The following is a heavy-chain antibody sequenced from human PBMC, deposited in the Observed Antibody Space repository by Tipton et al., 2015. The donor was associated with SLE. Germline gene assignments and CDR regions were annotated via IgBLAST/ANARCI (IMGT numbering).Heavy chain of an antibody. Sequence: TLSLTCTVSGGSISSGNYYWPWIRQHPGKGLEWIGYIYDTETTYYNPSLKSRVTMSIDRSKNHFSLRLRSVSAADTAIYYCAREVKSGRYDWFDPWGQGTLVTVSS. CDR1: GGSISSGNYY. CDR3: AREVKSGRYDWFDP. V-gene: IGHV4-31*03. CDR2: IYDTETT. D-gene: IGHD1-26*01. J-gene: IGHJ5*02.